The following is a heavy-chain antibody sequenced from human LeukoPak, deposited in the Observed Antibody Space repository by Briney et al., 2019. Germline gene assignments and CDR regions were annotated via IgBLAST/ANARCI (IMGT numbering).Heavy chain of an antibody. Sequence: GASVKVSCKASGYTFNNYGISWVRQAPGQGLEWMGWISAYNGDTSYAQRLQGRVIMTTDTSTSTVYMELSSLRSEDTAVYYCARDRPPNYFDDWGQGTLVTVSS. J-gene: IGHJ4*02. V-gene: IGHV1-18*01. CDR2: ISAYNGDT. CDR3: ARDRPPNYFDD. CDR1: GYTFNNYG.